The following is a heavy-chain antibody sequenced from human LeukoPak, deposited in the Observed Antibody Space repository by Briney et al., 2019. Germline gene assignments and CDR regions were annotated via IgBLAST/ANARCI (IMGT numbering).Heavy chain of an antibody. V-gene: IGHV4-4*07. D-gene: IGHD3-22*01. CDR1: GGSISSYY. CDR2: IYTSGST. Sequence: SETLSLTCTVSGGSISSYYWSWIRQPAGKGLEWIGRIYTSGSTNYNPSLKSRVTMSVDTSKNQFSLKLSSVTAADTAVYYCVRARYYYDSSGPPDYWGQGTLVTVSS. CDR3: VRARYYYDSSGPPDY. J-gene: IGHJ4*02.